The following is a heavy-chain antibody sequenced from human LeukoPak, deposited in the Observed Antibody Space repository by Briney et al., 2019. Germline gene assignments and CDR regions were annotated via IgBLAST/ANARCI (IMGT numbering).Heavy chain of an antibody. J-gene: IGHJ2*01. CDR1: GFTFDDYA. Sequence: TGGSLRLSCAASGFTFDDYAMSWVRQAPGKGLEWVSGINWNGGSTIYADSVKGRFTISRDNAKNSLYLQMNSLRTEETAVYYCARVSGAWYFDLWGRGTLVTVSS. V-gene: IGHV3-20*04. D-gene: IGHD3-3*01. CDR2: INWNGGST. CDR3: ARVSGAWYFDL.